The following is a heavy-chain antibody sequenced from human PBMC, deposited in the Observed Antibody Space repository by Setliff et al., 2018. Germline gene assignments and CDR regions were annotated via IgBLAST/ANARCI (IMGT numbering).Heavy chain of an antibody. CDR2: IYHSGST. CDR3: ARDSAVAGLIDY. J-gene: IGHJ4*02. V-gene: IGHV4-38-2*02. CDR1: GYSTSSGYY. D-gene: IGHD6-19*01. Sequence: SETLSLTCTVSGYSTSSGYYWGWIRQPPGKGLEWIGSIYHSGSTYYNPSLKSRVTISVDTSKNQFSLKLSSVTAADTAVYYCARDSAVAGLIDYWGQGTRVTVSS.